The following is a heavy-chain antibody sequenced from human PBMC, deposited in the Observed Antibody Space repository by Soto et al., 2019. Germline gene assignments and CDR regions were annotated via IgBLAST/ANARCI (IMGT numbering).Heavy chain of an antibody. CDR2: ISDSGGST. D-gene: IGHD2-15*01. CDR3: ANEVAATAHHGMDV. Sequence: EVQLLESGGGLVQPGGSLRLSCAASGFTFSNYAMSWVRQTPGKGLEWVSVISDSGGSTYYADSVKGRFTISRDNSKNTLYLQMNSLRAEDTAVYYCANEVAATAHHGMDVWGQGTTVTVSS. V-gene: IGHV3-23*01. J-gene: IGHJ6*02. CDR1: GFTFSNYA.